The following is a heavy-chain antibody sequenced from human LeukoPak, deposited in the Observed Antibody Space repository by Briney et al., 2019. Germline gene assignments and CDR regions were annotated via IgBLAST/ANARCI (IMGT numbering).Heavy chain of an antibody. V-gene: IGHV1-69*04. CDR2: IIPILGIA. D-gene: IGHD3-22*01. CDR1: GGTFSSYA. J-gene: IGHJ4*02. Sequence: ASVKVSCKASGGTFSSYAISWVRQAPGRGLEWMGRIIPILGIANYAQKFQGRVTITADKSTSTAYMELSSLRSEDTAVYYCAREVYDSSGYTYYFDYWGQGTLVTVSS. CDR3: AREVYDSSGYTYYFDY.